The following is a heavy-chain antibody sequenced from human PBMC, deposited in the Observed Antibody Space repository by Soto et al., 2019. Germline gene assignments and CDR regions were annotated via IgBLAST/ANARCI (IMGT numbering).Heavy chain of an antibody. CDR2: MYNSGST. D-gene: IGHD6-19*01. CDR3: ARVSSGWYYFDY. Sequence: SETLSLTCTLSGGSVSSGSYYWSWIRQPPGKGLEWIGYMYNSGSTNYNPSLKSRVIISVDTSKNQFSLKLSSVTAADTAVYYCARVSSGWYYFDYWGQGTLVTVSS. V-gene: IGHV4-61*01. J-gene: IGHJ4*02. CDR1: GGSVSSGSYY.